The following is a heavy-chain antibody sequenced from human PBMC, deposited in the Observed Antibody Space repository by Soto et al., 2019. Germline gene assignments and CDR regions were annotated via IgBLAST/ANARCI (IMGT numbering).Heavy chain of an antibody. D-gene: IGHD5-12*01. CDR3: ARDLLPGWIPGWFDP. V-gene: IGHV3-21*01. CDR2: ISSSSSYI. CDR1: GFTFSSYS. J-gene: IGHJ5*02. Sequence: GGSLRLSCAASGFTFSSYSMNWVRQAPGEGLEWVSSISSSSSYIYYADSVKGRFTISRDNAKNSLYLQMNSLRAEDTAVYYCARDLLPGWIPGWFDPWGQGTLVTVSS.